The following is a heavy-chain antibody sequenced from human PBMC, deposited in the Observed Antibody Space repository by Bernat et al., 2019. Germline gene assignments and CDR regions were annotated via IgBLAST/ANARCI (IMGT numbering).Heavy chain of an antibody. CDR1: GFTFSSYA. CDR3: ARDSSAGVFDY. Sequence: QVQLVESGGGVVQPGRSLRLSCAASGFTFSSYAMHWVRQAPGKGLEWVAVISYDGSNKYYADSVKGRFTISRDNSKNTLYLQMNSLRAEDTAVYYCARDSSAGVFDYWGQGTLVTVSS. CDR2: ISYDGSNK. J-gene: IGHJ4*02. D-gene: IGHD6-6*01. V-gene: IGHV3-30*04.